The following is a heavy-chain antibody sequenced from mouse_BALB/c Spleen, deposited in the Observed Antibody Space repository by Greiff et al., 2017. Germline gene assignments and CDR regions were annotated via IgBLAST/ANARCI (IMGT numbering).Heavy chain of an antibody. CDR3: ARDYRYADY. Sequence: DVHLVESGGGLVQPGGSRKLSCAASGFTFSSFGMHWVRQAPEKGLEWVAYISSGSSTIYYADTVKGRFTISRDNPKNTLFLQMTSLRSEDTAMYYCARDYRYADYWGQGTTLTVSS. CDR1: GFTFSSFG. CDR2: ISSGSSTI. J-gene: IGHJ2*01. V-gene: IGHV5-17*02. D-gene: IGHD2-14*01.